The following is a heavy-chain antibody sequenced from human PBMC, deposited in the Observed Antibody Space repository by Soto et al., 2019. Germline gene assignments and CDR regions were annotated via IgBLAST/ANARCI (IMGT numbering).Heavy chain of an antibody. J-gene: IGHJ4*02. CDR1: GLTISDAW. D-gene: IGHD5-18*01. Sequence: EVHLGESGGGFVKPGGSLRLSCVASGLTISDAWMSWVRHPPGKGLEWVGRIKSKAHGGTTDYAAPVKGRFIISRDDSKNTLYLQMNSLKSEDTALYYCSPVDGYNRYWGQGSLVTVSS. CDR3: SPVDGYNRY. CDR2: IKSKAHGGTT. V-gene: IGHV3-15*05.